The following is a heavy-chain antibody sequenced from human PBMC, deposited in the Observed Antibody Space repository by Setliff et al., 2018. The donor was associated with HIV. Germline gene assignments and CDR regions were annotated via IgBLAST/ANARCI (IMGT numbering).Heavy chain of an antibody. J-gene: IGHJ6*02. D-gene: IGHD6-13*01. Sequence: SETLSLTCTVSGDSISNGLFWGWIRQPPGKGLEWIGTVSDTGNAHYSPSLKSRVTILVDTSKNQLSLKLSSVTAADTAIYYCVREDGSGWSYDRYYYFGLDVWGQGTTVTVSS. V-gene: IGHV4-38-2*02. CDR3: VREDGSGWSYDRYYYFGLDV. CDR1: GDSISNGLF. CDR2: VSDTGNA.